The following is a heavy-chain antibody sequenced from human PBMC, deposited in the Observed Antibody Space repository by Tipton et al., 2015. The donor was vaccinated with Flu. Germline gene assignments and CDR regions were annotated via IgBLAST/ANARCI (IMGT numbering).Heavy chain of an antibody. J-gene: IGHJ3*02. CDR3: ARLQAPADAFDI. Sequence: SLRLSCAASGFTLSSYWMSWVRQAPGKGLEWVANIKQDGSEKYYVDSVKGRFTISRDNAKNSLYLQMNSLRAEDTAVYYCARLQAPADAFDIWGQGTMVTVSS. CDR1: GFTLSSYW. V-gene: IGHV3-7*03. D-gene: IGHD4-11*01. CDR2: IKQDGSEK.